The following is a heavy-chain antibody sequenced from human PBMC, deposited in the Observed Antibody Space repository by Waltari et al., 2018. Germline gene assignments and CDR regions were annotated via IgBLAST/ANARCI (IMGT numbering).Heavy chain of an antibody. J-gene: IGHJ4*02. D-gene: IGHD3-10*01. Sequence: QVQLVESGGGVVQPGRSLRLSCAASGFTFSRYAMPWVRQAPGKGLEWVAVISYDGSNKYYADSVKGRFTISRDNSKNTLYLQMNSLRAEDTAVYYCARVYYGSGSEGFFDYWGQGTLVTVSS. CDR3: ARVYYGSGSEGFFDY. V-gene: IGHV3-30*01. CDR2: ISYDGSNK. CDR1: GFTFSRYA.